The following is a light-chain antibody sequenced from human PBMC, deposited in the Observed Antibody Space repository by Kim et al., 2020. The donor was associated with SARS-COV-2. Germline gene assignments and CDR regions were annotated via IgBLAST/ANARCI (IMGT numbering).Light chain of an antibody. CDR2: STS. Sequence: ASAVDDVTITCRGSKHVYTWLSWYQQKQGKAARVVIYSTSILESGVPSTFSGSGSGTEFNSTISGLQHDDFATYYCQQYSNYPYTFGQGTKVDIK. V-gene: IGKV1-5*01. CDR1: KHVYTW. J-gene: IGKJ2*01. CDR3: QQYSNYPYT.